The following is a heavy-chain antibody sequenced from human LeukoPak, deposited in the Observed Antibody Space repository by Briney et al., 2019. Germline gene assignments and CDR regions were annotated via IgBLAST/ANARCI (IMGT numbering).Heavy chain of an antibody. CDR1: GGSFSGYY. V-gene: IGHV4-34*01. D-gene: IGHD5-18*01. J-gene: IGHJ4*02. Sequence: SETLSLTCAVYGGSFSGYYWSWIRQPPGKGLEWIGEINHSGSTNYNPSLKSRVTISVDTSKNQFSLKLSSVTAADTAVYYCARGLPFRIQLWKRTLGFDYWGQGTLVTVSS. CDR3: ARGLPFRIQLWKRTLGFDY. CDR2: INHSGST.